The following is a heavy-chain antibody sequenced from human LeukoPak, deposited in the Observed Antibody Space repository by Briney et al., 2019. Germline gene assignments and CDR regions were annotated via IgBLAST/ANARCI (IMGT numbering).Heavy chain of an antibody. CDR3: ARESSGRRYCSSTSCRDFDY. D-gene: IGHD2-2*01. J-gene: IGHJ4*02. V-gene: IGHV1-2*06. Sequence: GASVKVSCKASGYTFTGYYIHWVRQAPGQGLEWMGRINCNGGGTSYAQKFQGRVTMTRDTSISTAYMELDRLTSDDTAVYYCARESSGRRYCSSTSCRDFDYWGQGTLVTVSS. CDR1: GYTFTGYY. CDR2: INCNGGGT.